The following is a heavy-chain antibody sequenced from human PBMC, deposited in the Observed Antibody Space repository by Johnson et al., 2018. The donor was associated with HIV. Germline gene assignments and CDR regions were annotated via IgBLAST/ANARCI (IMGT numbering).Heavy chain of an antibody. CDR2: ISYDGNNK. Sequence: QVQLVESGGGVVQPGRSLRLSCAASGFTFSSYAMHWVHQAPGKGLEWVAVISYDGNNKYYADSVKGRFTISRDNSKNTLYLQMNSLRPEDTAVYYCASGDSRYSGSYLSDAFDIWGQGTMVTVSS. CDR1: GFTFSSYA. D-gene: IGHD1-26*01. J-gene: IGHJ3*02. CDR3: ASGDSRYSGSYLSDAFDI. V-gene: IGHV3-30*03.